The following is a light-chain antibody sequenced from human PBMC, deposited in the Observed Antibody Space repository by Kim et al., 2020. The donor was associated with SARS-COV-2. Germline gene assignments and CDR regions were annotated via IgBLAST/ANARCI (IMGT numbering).Light chain of an antibody. CDR3: SSYSTGSLYA. J-gene: IGLJ1*01. CDR2: DVS. V-gene: IGLV2-14*03. CDR1: SSDVGGYNY. Sequence: GPSITISCTRTSSDVGGYNYVSWYQPHPCIAPKLIIYDVSKRPSGVSNRFSGSKSGNTASLTISGLQAEDEADYFCSSYSTGSLYAFGTGTKVTVL.